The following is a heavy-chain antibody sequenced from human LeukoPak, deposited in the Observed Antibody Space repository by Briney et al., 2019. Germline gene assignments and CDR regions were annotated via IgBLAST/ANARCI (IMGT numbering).Heavy chain of an antibody. D-gene: IGHD3-10*01. Sequence: SETLSLTCAVSGGSFSGYYWTWIRQPPGKGLEWIGEINHSGSANYNPSLKSRVTISLDTSKNQFSLNLSSVTAADTAVYYCARGFGYVDYWGQGTLVTVSS. CDR2: INHSGSA. J-gene: IGHJ4*02. CDR1: GGSFSGYY. CDR3: ARGFGYVDY. V-gene: IGHV4-34*01.